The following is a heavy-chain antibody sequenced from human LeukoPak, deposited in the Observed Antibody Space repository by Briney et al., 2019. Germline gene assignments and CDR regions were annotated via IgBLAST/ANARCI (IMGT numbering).Heavy chain of an antibody. CDR2: INSDGSST. D-gene: IGHD6-6*01. J-gene: IGHJ5*02. CDR3: AREYSSSFWFDP. V-gene: IGHV3-74*01. Sequence: PGGSLRLSCAASGFTFSSYWMHWVRQAPGKGLVWVSRINSDGSSTSYADSVKGRFTISRDNAKNTLYLQMNSLRAEDTAVYYCAREYSSSFWFDPWGQGTLVTVSS. CDR1: GFTFSSYW.